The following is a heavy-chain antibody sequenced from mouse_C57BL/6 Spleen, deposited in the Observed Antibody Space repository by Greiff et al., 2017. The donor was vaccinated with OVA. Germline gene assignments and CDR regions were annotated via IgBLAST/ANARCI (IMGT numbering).Heavy chain of an antibody. J-gene: IGHJ3*01. V-gene: IGHV5-17*01. D-gene: IGHD2-1*01. CDR1: GFTFSDYG. Sequence: EVKVVESGGGLVKPGGSLKLSCAASGFTFSDYGMHWVRQAPEKGLEWVAYISSGSSTIYYADTVKGRFTISRDNAKNTLFLQMTSLRSEDTAMYYCARKDLLWAWFAYWGQGTLVTVSA. CDR3: ARKDLLWAWFAY. CDR2: ISSGSSTI.